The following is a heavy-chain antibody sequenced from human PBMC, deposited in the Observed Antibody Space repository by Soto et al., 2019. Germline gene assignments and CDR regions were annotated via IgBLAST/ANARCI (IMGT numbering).Heavy chain of an antibody. CDR2: IYWDDDK. V-gene: IGHV2-5*02. Sequence: QITLKESGPTLLSPTQTLTLTCTFSGFSLTTSGVGVGWIRQPPGKALEWLAFIYWDDDKRYSPSLKTRLTITKXXSXNXVVLTMTNMDPVDTATYFCAHRRPWSSNWNSGWFDPWGQGTLVTVSS. J-gene: IGHJ5*02. CDR1: GFSLTTSGVG. CDR3: AHRRPWSSNWNSGWFDP. D-gene: IGHD1-20*01.